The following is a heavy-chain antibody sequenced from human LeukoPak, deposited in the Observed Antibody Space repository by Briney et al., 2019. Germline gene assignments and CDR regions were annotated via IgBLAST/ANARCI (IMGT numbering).Heavy chain of an antibody. CDR3: ASPRRGYSGFLDY. V-gene: IGHV1-69*01. Sequence: GASVKVSCKASGGTFISYAISWVRQAPGQGLEWMGGIIPIFGTANYAQKFQGRVTITADESTSTAYMELSSLRSEDTAVYYCASPRRGYSGFLDYWGQGTLVTVSS. CDR1: GGTFISYA. J-gene: IGHJ4*02. D-gene: IGHD5-12*01. CDR2: IIPIFGTA.